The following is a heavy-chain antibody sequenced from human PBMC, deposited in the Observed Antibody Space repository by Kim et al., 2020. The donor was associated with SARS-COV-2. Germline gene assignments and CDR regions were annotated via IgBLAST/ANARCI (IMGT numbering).Heavy chain of an antibody. D-gene: IGHD3-16*01. CDR2: INSDGSSK. CDR1: GFTFSSYC. V-gene: IGHV3-74*01. CDR3: AREETWGRGLRSFDY. J-gene: IGHJ4*02. Sequence: GGSLRLSCAASGFTFSSYCMHWVRQAPGKGLVWVSRINSDGSSKSYADSVKGRFTISRDNAKNTLYLQMNSLRAEDTAVYYCAREETWGRGLRSFDYWGQGTMVTVSS.